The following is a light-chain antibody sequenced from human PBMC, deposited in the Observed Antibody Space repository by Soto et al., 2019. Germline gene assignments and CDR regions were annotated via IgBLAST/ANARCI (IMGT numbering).Light chain of an antibody. V-gene: IGKV1-39*01. CDR2: AAS. CDR1: HRITSY. CDR3: QQIYSAPHT. J-gene: IGKJ4*01. Sequence: DIQMTQSPSSLSASVGDRVTITCRDSHRITSYLNWYRQKPGKAPKRPIYAASSLQSGIPERISGSRYETECTLSISSLQPEDFATYFCQQIYSAPHTSGGGTKV.